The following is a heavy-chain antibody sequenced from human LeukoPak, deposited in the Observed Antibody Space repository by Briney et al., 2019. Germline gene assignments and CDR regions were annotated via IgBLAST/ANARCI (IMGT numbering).Heavy chain of an antibody. Sequence: GGSLRLSCGASGFTFSSYSMNWVRQAPGKGLEWISYISSSGSSIYYADSVKGRFTISRDNAKNSLSLQMNSLRVEDTAVYYCARDLAYWGQGTLVTVSS. V-gene: IGHV3-48*01. CDR1: GFTFSSYS. CDR2: ISSSGSSI. CDR3: ARDLAY. J-gene: IGHJ4*02.